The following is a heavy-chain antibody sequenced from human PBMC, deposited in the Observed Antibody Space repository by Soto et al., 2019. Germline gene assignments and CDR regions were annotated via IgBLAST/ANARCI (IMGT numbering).Heavy chain of an antibody. Sequence: GASVKGSSKASGYTFTSYYMHWVRQAPGQGLEWMGIINPSGGSTSYAQKFQGRVTMTRDTSTSTVYMELSSLRSEDTAVYYCASVRITIFGVVTRFDYWGQGTLVTVSS. CDR1: GYTFTSYY. CDR3: ASVRITIFGVVTRFDY. CDR2: INPSGGST. J-gene: IGHJ4*02. D-gene: IGHD3-3*01. V-gene: IGHV1-46*01.